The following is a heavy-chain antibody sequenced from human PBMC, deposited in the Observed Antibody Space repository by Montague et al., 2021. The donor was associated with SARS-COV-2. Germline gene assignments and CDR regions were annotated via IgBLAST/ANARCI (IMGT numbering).Heavy chain of an antibody. Sequence: SETLSLTCTVTGGFINDNYHWSWMRQSPGKGLEWIGLIGYSDFSLSIWGRVTISVDPFRNQFSLKLTSVTAADTAVYYCAAYSVGLGGIGYWGQGTLVTVSS. V-gene: IGHV4-4*07. J-gene: IGHJ4*02. CDR2: IGYS. D-gene: IGHD3-16*01. CDR1: GGFINDNYH. CDR3: AAYSVGLGGIGY.